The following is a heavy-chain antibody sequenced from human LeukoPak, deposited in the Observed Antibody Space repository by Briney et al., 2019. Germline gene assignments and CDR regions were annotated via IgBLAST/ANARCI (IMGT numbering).Heavy chain of an antibody. CDR1: GFTFTSSA. CDR3: AADRGGGGFDI. Sequence: SVKVSCKASGFTFTSSAMRWVRQSRGQRLEWIGWIVVGSGNTNYAQKFQERVTITRDMSTSTAYMELSSLRSEDTAVYYCAADRGGGGFDIWGQGTMVTVSS. J-gene: IGHJ3*02. CDR2: IVVGSGNT. V-gene: IGHV1-58*02. D-gene: IGHD3-16*01.